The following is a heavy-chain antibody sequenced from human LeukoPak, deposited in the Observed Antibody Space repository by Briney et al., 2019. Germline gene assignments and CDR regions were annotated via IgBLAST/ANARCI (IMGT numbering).Heavy chain of an antibody. CDR3: ASPGLRRYQLLSH. Sequence: TGGSLRLSCAASGFTFSSYWMHWVRQAPGKGLVWVSRINTDGSSTSYADSVKGRFTISRDNAKNTLYLQMNSLRAEDTAVYYCASPGLRRYQLLSHWGQGTLVTVSS. V-gene: IGHV3-74*01. J-gene: IGHJ4*02. CDR2: INTDGSST. D-gene: IGHD2-2*01. CDR1: GFTFSSYW.